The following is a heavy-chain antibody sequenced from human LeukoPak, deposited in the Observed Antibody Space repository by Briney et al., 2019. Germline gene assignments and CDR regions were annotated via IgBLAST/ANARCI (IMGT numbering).Heavy chain of an antibody. CDR3: ARDPMVWGVIRYFDY. D-gene: IGHD3-10*01. J-gene: IGHJ4*02. CDR2: ISSSSSYI. CDR1: GFTFSSYS. Sequence: GGSLRLSCAASGFTFSSYSMNWVRQAPGKGLEWVSSISSSSSYIYYADSVKGRFTISRDNAKNSLYLQMNSLRAEDTAVYYCARDPMVWGVIRYFDYWGQGTLSPSPQ. V-gene: IGHV3-21*01.